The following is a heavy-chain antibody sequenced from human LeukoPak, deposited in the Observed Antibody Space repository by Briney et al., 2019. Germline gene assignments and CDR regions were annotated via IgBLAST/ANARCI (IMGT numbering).Heavy chain of an antibody. V-gene: IGHV3-43*01. CDR3: AKDTARYDSERGALDI. D-gene: IGHD3-22*01. Sequence: GGSLRLSCAASGFTFDDYTMHWVRQAPGKGLEWVSLISWDGGSTYYADSVKGRFTISRDNSKNSLYLQMNSLRTEDTALYYCAKDTARYDSERGALDIWGQGTMVTVSS. CDR1: GFTFDDYT. J-gene: IGHJ3*02. CDR2: ISWDGGST.